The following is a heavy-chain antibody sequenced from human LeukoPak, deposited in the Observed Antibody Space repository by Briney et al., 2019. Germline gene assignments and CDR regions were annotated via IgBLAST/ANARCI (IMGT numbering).Heavy chain of an antibody. Sequence: QPGGSLRLSCAASRFIFSKYAMSWVRQAPGKGLEWVSGISASGVYTYYADSVKGRFTISRDNSKNTLYLQMNSLRAEDTAVYYCAKWGATVTPDYYYYYMDVWGKGTTVTVSS. J-gene: IGHJ6*03. CDR3: AKWGATVTPDYYYYYMDV. D-gene: IGHD4-17*01. CDR1: RFIFSKYA. V-gene: IGHV3-23*01. CDR2: ISASGVYT.